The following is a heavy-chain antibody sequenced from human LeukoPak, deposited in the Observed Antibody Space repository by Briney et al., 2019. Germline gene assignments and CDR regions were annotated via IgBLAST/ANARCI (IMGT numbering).Heavy chain of an antibody. CDR2: IHNDGSGT. D-gene: IGHD2-21*01. CDR3: ARGGYYSLDY. Sequence: GGSLRLSCAASGFTFSTYWMHWVRQAPGKGLAWVSRIHNDGSGTTYADYVKGRFTISRDNAKNTLYLQMNSLRAEDTAVYYCARGGYYSLDYWGQGTPVTVSS. V-gene: IGHV3-74*01. J-gene: IGHJ4*02. CDR1: GFTFSTYW.